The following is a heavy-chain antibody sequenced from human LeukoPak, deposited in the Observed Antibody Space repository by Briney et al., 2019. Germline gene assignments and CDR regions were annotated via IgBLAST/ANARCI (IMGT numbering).Heavy chain of an antibody. J-gene: IGHJ4*02. CDR2: ISYGGSNK. Sequence: GRSLRLSCAASGFTFSSYGMHWVRQAPGKGLEWVAVISYGGSNKYYADSVKGRFTISRDNSKNTLYLQMNSLRAEDTAVYYCAKDRVLGDYWGQGTLVTVSS. V-gene: IGHV3-30*18. D-gene: IGHD2-8*01. CDR3: AKDRVLGDY. CDR1: GFTFSSYG.